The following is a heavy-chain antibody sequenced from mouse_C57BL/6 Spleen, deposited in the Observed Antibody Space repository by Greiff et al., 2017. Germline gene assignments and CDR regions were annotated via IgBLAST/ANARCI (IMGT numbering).Heavy chain of an antibody. CDR2: IYPGDGDT. CDR1: GYAFSSYW. Sequence: QVQLQQSGAELVKPGASVKISCKASGYAFSSYWMNWVKQRPGKGLEWIGQIYPGDGDTNYNGKFKGKATLTVDKSSSTAYMQLSSLTSEDSAVYYCAIWPWGYAMDYWGQGTSVTVSS. D-gene: IGHD1-1*02. V-gene: IGHV1-80*01. CDR3: AIWPWGYAMDY. J-gene: IGHJ4*01.